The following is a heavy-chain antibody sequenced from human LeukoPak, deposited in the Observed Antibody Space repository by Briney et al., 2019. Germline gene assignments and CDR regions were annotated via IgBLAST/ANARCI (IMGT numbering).Heavy chain of an antibody. J-gene: IGHJ4*02. CDR2: ISAYHGNT. CDR1: GFSYG. V-gene: IGHV1-18*01. CDR3: ARDGSGTWNDY. D-gene: IGHD3-10*01. Sequence: GASVKVSCKASGFSYGISWVRQAPGQGLEWVGWISAYHGNTNYAQKLQGRVTMTTDTSTSTAYMELRSLRSDDTAVYYCARDGSGTWNDYWGQGTLVTVSS.